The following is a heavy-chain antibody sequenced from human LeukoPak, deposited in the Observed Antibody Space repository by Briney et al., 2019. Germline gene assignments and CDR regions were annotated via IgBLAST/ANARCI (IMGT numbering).Heavy chain of an antibody. CDR1: WVNISGSV. CDR2: IRSKSNSFAT. CDR3: NRIIPADF. D-gene: IGHD1-14*01. Sequence: GGALRLSCTASWVNISGSVMYWGRPASREGEEWGGRIRSKSNSFATAYGASVKGRIIISRGDSQNTAYLQMNSLKTEDTAMYYCNRIIPADFWGQGTLVTVSS. J-gene: IGHJ4*02. V-gene: IGHV3-73*01.